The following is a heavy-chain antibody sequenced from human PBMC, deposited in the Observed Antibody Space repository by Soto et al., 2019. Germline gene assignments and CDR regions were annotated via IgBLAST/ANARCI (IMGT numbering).Heavy chain of an antibody. Sequence: GGSLRLSCAASGFTFSNYAMSWVRQAPGKGLEWVSAISGSGGSTYYADSVKGRFTISRDNSKNTLYLQMNSLRAEDAAVYYCARGPKVSYSALERLWYFDNWGQGTLVTVSS. CDR1: GFTFSNYA. V-gene: IGHV3-23*01. D-gene: IGHD1-1*01. CDR2: ISGSGGST. J-gene: IGHJ4*02. CDR3: ARGPKVSYSALERLWYFDN.